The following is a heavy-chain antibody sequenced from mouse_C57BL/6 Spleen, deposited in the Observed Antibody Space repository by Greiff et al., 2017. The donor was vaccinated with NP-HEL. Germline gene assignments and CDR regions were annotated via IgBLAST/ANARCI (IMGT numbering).Heavy chain of an antibody. CDR1: GYTFTDYY. Sequence: QVHVKQSGAELVRPGASVKLSCKASGYTFTDYYTNWVKQRPGQGLEWIARIYPGSGKSYYNEKFKGKVTLTAEKTSSTAYMQLSSLTSEDSAVYICARGAIYYYAMDYWGQGTSVTVSS. V-gene: IGHV1-76*01. J-gene: IGHJ4*01. CDR3: ARGAIYYYAMDY. CDR2: IYPGSGKS. D-gene: IGHD1-1*01.